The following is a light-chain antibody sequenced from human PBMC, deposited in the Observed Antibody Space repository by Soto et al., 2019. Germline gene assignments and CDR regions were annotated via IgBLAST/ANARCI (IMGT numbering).Light chain of an antibody. CDR2: GNS. CDR1: SSNIGAGYD. V-gene: IGLV1-40*01. J-gene: IGLJ1*01. CDR3: QSYDSCLSGYV. Sequence: VLTQPPSVSGAPGQRVTISCTGSSSNIGAGYDVHWYQQLPGTAPKLLIYGNSNRPSGVPDRFSGSKSGTSASLAITGLQAEDEADYYCQSYDSCLSGYVFGTGTKLTVL.